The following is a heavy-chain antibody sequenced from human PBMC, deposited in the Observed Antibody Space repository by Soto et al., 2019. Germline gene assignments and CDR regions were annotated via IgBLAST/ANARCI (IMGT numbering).Heavy chain of an antibody. CDR1: GGSISSGGYY. D-gene: IGHD3-22*01. J-gene: IGHJ4*02. CDR3: ARVHDSSGYYRFDY. V-gene: IGHV4-31*03. CDR2: IYYSGST. Sequence: QVQLQESGPGLVKPSQTLSLTCTVSGGSISSGGYYWSWIRQHPGKGLEWIGYIYYSGSTYYNPSLKSRVTISVDTSKNQFSLKVSSVTAADTAVYYCARVHDSSGYYRFDYWGQGTLVTVSS.